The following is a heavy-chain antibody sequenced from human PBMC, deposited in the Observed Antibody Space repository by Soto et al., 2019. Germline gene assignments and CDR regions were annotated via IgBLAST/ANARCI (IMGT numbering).Heavy chain of an antibody. J-gene: IGHJ6*03. CDR2: IYYSGST. Sequence: SETLPLTWTVSGGSISSYYWSWIRQPPGKGLEWIGYIYYSGSTNYNPSLKSRVTISVDTSKNQFSLKLSSVTAADTAVYYCARERSYYYYMDVWGKGTTVTVSS. CDR1: GGSISSYY. CDR3: ARERSYYYYMDV. V-gene: IGHV4-59*01.